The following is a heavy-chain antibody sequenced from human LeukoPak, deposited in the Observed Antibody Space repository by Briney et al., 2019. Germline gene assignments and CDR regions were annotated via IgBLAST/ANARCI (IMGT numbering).Heavy chain of an antibody. J-gene: IGHJ4*02. CDR1: GFTFSSYN. V-gene: IGHV3-21*01. CDR2: ISRTSSYI. D-gene: IGHD3-10*01. CDR3: AVQIGGSVC. Sequence: PGGSLRLSCAASGFTFSSYNMNWVRQAPGKGLEWVSSISRTSSYIDYADSVKGRFTISRDNAKNSLYLQMNSLRAEDTSVYYCAVQIGGSVCWGQGTLVTVSS.